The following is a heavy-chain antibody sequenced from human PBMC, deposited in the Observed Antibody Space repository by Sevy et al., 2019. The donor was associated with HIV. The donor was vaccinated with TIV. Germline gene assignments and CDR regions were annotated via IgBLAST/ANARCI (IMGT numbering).Heavy chain of an antibody. D-gene: IGHD5-18*01. Sequence: SETLSLTCTVSGGSISSGDYYWSWIRQHPGKGLEWIGYINYSGSTYYNPSLKSRITISVNTSKNQFSLKLSSVTAADTAVYYCARGLAMVRVDVWGQGTTVTVSS. CDR2: INYSGST. CDR1: GGSISSGDYY. CDR3: ARGLAMVRVDV. V-gene: IGHV4-31*03. J-gene: IGHJ6*02.